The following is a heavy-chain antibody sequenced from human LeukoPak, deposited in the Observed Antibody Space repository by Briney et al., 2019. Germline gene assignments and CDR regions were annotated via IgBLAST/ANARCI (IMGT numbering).Heavy chain of an antibody. J-gene: IGHJ5*02. D-gene: IGHD6-19*01. CDR3: AGNSPAGYNWFDP. CDR2: IIPIVGTA. V-gene: IGHV1-69*06. Sequence: SVKVSCKASGGTFSSYGISWVRQAPGQGLEWMGGIIPIVGTANYAQKFQGRVTITADKSTSTAYMELSSLRSEDTAVYYCAGNSPAGYNWFDPWGQGTLVTVSS. CDR1: GGTFSSYG.